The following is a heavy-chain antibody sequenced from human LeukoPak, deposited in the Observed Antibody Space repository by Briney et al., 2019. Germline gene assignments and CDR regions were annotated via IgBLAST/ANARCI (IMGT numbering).Heavy chain of an antibody. CDR3: ARELRWGNSIDY. J-gene: IGHJ4*02. CDR2: IYYSGST. CDR1: GGSISSYY. D-gene: IGHD4-23*01. V-gene: IGHV4-59*01. Sequence: PSETLSLTCTVSGGSISSYYRSWIRQPPGKGLEWIGYIYYSGSTNYNPSLKSRVTISIDTSKNQFSLKLSSVTAADTAVYYCARELRWGNSIDYWGQGTLVTVSS.